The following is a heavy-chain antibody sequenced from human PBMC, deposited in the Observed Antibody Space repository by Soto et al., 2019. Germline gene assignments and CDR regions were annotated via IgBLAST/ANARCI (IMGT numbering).Heavy chain of an antibody. CDR1: GGFVSSSSYS. CDR3: ARPPNYYDSSGYYYGAFDI. J-gene: IGHJ3*02. D-gene: IGHD3-22*01. CDR2: IYSSENT. V-gene: IGHV4-39*01. Sequence: SETLSLTCSVSGGFVSSSSYSWGWIRQSPGKGLEWIGTIYSSENTYYNPSLLSRVTISVDTSKNQFSLKLSSVTAADTAVYYCARPPNYYDSSGYYYGAFDIWGQGTMVTVSS.